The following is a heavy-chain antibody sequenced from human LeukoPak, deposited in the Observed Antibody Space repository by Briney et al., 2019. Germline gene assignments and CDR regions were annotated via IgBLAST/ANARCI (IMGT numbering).Heavy chain of an antibody. D-gene: IGHD3-10*01. CDR2: MNPNSGNT. CDR3: ARANYYGSGKKDLDY. CDR1: GYTFTTYD. J-gene: IGHJ4*02. Sequence: ASVKVSCKASGYTFTTYDINWVRQAAGQGHEWMGWMNPNSGNTGYAQKFQGRVTMTRNTSMSTAYMELNSLRSEDTAVYYCARANYYGSGKKDLDYWGQGTLVTVSS. V-gene: IGHV1-8*01.